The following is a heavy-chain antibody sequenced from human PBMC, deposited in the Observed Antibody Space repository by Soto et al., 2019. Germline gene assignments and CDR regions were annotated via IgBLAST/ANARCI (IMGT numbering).Heavy chain of an antibody. D-gene: IGHD6-6*01. Sequence: PSETLSLTCHVYGGPFSGYYWRWIRQPPGKGLESIGEINHSGSTNYNPSLKSRVTISVDTSKNQFSLKLSSVTAADTAVYYCARGRIREYSSSGTTYYYYYGMDVWGQGTTVTVSS. CDR3: ARGRIREYSSSGTTYYYYYGMDV. J-gene: IGHJ6*02. CDR1: GGPFSGYY. V-gene: IGHV4-34*01. CDR2: INHSGST.